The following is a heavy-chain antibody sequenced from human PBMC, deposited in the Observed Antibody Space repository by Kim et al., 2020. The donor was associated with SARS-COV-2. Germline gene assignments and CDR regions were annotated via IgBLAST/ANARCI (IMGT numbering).Heavy chain of an antibody. D-gene: IGHD6-19*01. CDR2: MNPNSGNT. CDR3: AREVSSGWYEYYYYYYGMDV. CDR1: GYTFTSYD. Sequence: ASVKVSCKASGYTFTSYDINWVRQATGQGLEWMGWMNPNSGNTGYAQKFQGRVTMTRNTSISTAYMELSSLRSEDTAVYYCAREVSSGWYEYYYYYYGMDVWGQGTTVTVSS. V-gene: IGHV1-8*01. J-gene: IGHJ6*02.